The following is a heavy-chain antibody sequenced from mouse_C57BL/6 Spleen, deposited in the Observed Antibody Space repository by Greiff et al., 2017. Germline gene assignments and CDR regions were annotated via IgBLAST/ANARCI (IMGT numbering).Heavy chain of an antibody. CDR2: IYPGSGNT. V-gene: IGHV1-66*01. CDR3: AGGGRSYDYAMDY. D-gene: IGHD1-1*01. J-gene: IGHJ4*01. CDR1: GYSFTSSY. Sequence: QVQLRQSGPELVKPGASVKISCKASGYSFTSSYIHWVKQRPGQGLEWIGWIYPGSGNTKYNEKFKGKATLTADTSSSTASMQLSSRTSEDSAVYYCAGGGRSYDYAMDYWGQGTPVTVSS.